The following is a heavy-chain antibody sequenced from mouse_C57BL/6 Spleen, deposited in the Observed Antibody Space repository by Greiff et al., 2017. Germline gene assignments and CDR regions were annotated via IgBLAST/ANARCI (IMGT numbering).Heavy chain of an antibody. V-gene: IGHV1-82*01. CDR1: GYAFSSSW. Sequence: QVQLQQSGPELVKPGASVKISCKASGYAFSSSWMNWVKQRPGKGLEWIGRIYPGDGDTNYTGKFKGKATLTADKSSSTAYMQLSSLTSEDSAVYFCARSDYYGSSPWYFDVWGTGTTVTVSS. CDR3: ARSDYYGSSPWYFDV. CDR2: IYPGDGDT. D-gene: IGHD1-1*01. J-gene: IGHJ1*03.